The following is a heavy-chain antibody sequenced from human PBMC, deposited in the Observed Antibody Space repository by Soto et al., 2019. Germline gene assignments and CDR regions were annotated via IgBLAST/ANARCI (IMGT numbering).Heavy chain of an antibody. CDR3: AAILGMDV. D-gene: IGHD3-3*02. J-gene: IGHJ6*02. V-gene: IGHV3-7*05. CDR2: IKKDGSEK. Sequence: PGGSLRLSCAVSGFTFSNYWMSWVRQAPGKGLEWVANIKKDGSEKYYVDSVKGRFIISRDNGKKSLYLQMNDLRAEDTAAYYCAAILGMDVWGQGTTVTVSS. CDR1: GFTFSNYW.